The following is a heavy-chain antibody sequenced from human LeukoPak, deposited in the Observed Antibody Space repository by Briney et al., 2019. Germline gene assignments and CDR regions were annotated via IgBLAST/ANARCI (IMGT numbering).Heavy chain of an antibody. CDR1: GYTFTGYY. CDR3: ARAYSSTFYYYYYMDV. D-gene: IGHD6-19*01. Sequence: ASVKVSCKASGYTFTGYYMHWVRQAPGQGLEWMGWMNPNSGNTGYAQKFQGRVTLTMNTSISTAYMELSSLKSEDTALYYCARAYSSTFYYYYYMDVWGKGTTVTISS. CDR2: MNPNSGNT. J-gene: IGHJ6*03. V-gene: IGHV1-8*02.